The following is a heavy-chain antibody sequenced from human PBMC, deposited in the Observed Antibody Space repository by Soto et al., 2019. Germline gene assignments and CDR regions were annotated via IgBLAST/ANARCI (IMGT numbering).Heavy chain of an antibody. CDR2: IIPILGIA. J-gene: IGHJ4*02. D-gene: IGHD6-19*01. CDR1: GGTFSSYT. V-gene: IGHV1-69*02. Sequence: QVQLVQSGAEVKKPGSSVKVSCKASGGTFSSYTITWVRRAPGQGLEWMGRIIPILGIATYAQKFQCRVTLTAEKSTSTAYMDLISLRSEDTAVYYCARGREYSTGWYRSFDYWGQGTLVTVSS. CDR3: ARGREYSTGWYRSFDY.